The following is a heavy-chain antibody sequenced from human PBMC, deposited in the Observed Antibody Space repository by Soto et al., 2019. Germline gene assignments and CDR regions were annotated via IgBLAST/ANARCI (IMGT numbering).Heavy chain of an antibody. CDR1: GYTFTSYG. D-gene: IGHD2-15*01. J-gene: IGHJ4*02. Sequence: QVQLVQSGAEVKKPGASVKVSCKASGYTFTSYGISWVRQAPGQGLEWMGWISAYNGNTNYAQKLQGRVTMXXDXSXITAYMELRSLRSDDTAVYYCARGYCSGGSCYSPDYWGQGTLVTVSS. CDR3: ARGYCSGGSCYSPDY. V-gene: IGHV1-18*01. CDR2: ISAYNGNT.